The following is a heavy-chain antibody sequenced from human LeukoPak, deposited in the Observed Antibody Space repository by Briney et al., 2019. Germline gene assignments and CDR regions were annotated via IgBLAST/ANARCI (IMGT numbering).Heavy chain of an antibody. CDR1: GFTFSSYW. Sequence: PGGSLRLSCAASGFTFSSYWMSWVRQAPGKGLEWVANIKQDGSEKYYVDSVKGRFTISRDNAKNSLYLQMNSLRAEDTAVYYCARAPWEFRGWYAYWGQGTLVTVSS. D-gene: IGHD6-19*01. CDR2: IKQDGSEK. J-gene: IGHJ4*02. V-gene: IGHV3-7*01. CDR3: ARAPWEFRGWYAY.